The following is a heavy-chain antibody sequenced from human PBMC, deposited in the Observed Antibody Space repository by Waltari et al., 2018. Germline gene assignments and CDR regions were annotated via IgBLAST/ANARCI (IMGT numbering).Heavy chain of an antibody. V-gene: IGHV1-2*06. CDR2: INPNCVGT. Sequence: QVQLVQSGAEVKKPGASVKVSCKASGYTFTGYYMHWVRQAPGQGLEWMGRINPNCVGTNYAQQFQGRVTMTRYTSISTAYIELSRLRSDDTAVYYCARPVGRDAFDIWRQGTMVTVSS. CDR3: ARPVGRDAFDI. D-gene: IGHD1-26*01. CDR1: GYTFTGYY. J-gene: IGHJ3*02.